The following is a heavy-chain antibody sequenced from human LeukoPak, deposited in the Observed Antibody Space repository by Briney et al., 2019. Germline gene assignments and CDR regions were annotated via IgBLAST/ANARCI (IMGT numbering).Heavy chain of an antibody. CDR3: AKALGSGYYVFDP. J-gene: IGHJ5*02. CDR2: IRSDGSKN. Sequence: QPGGSLRLSCAAYGFTFSSYGMHWVRQAPGKGMEWVAFIRSDGSKNYYADFVTGRFTRSRDNSKTTLDLQMNSLRAEDTSLYYCAKALGSGYYVFDPWGQGTLVTVSS. D-gene: IGHD3-3*01. CDR1: GFTFSSYG. V-gene: IGHV3-30*02.